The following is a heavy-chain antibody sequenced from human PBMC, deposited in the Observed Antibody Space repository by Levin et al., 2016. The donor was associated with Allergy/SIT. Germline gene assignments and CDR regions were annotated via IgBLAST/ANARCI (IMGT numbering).Heavy chain of an antibody. CDR2: ISSSSSYI. CDR1: GFTFSSYS. D-gene: IGHD1-14*01. Sequence: GESLKISCAASGFTFSSYSMNWVRQAPGKGLEWVSSISSSSSYIYYADSVKGRFTISRDNAKNSLYLQMNSLRAEDTAVYYCAKDPTSARGPTGHWGQGTLVTVSS. CDR3: AKDPTSARGPTGH. J-gene: IGHJ4*02. V-gene: IGHV3-21*01.